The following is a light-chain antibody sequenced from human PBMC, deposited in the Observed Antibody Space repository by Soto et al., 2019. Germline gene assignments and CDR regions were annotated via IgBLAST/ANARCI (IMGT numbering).Light chain of an antibody. CDR2: AVS. Sequence: QSALTQPASVSGSPGQSITLSCTGTSGDIGGFDYVSWYQQHPGKAPKLIITAVSDRPSGVSHRFSGSKSGSTASLTISGLQPEDEAHYFCSSYSGGSTLVLFGGGTKLTVL. CDR1: SGDIGGFDY. CDR3: SSYSGGSTLVL. V-gene: IGLV2-14*03. J-gene: IGLJ2*01.